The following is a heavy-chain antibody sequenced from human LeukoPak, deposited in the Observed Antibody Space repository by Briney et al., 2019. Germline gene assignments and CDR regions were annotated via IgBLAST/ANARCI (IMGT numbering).Heavy chain of an antibody. Sequence: PSETLSLTCTVSGGSISPYFWSWMRQTPGKGLEWIGYISYTGSTNYNPALRSRVTISVDTSKNQFSLQLTSVTAADTAVYYCARDDYRGVTNFDPWGQGTLVTVSS. J-gene: IGHJ5*02. V-gene: IGHV4-59*01. CDR1: GGSISPYF. D-gene: IGHD3-10*01. CDR3: ARDDYRGVTNFDP. CDR2: ISYTGST.